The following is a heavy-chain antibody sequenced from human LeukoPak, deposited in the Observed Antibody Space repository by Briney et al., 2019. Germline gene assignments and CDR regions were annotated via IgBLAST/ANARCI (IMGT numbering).Heavy chain of an antibody. J-gene: IGHJ3*02. D-gene: IGHD4-23*01. Sequence: PSETLSLTCSVSGDSIIGYFWRWLRRPAGKGLEWIGRIYTSWSTNYNPSLRSRVTMSVDTSKNQFSLKLTSVTAADTAVYYCARDYGGHGFGSFDIWGQGTIVTVSS. CDR1: GDSIIGYF. CDR3: ARDYGGHGFGSFDI. V-gene: IGHV4-4*07. CDR2: IYTSWST.